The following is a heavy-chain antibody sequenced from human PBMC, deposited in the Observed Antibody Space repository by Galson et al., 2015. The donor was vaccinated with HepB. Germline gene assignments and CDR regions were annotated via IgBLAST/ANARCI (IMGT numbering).Heavy chain of an antibody. CDR3: ARDHWDSYYYGMDA. CDR2: IHPNSGGT. V-gene: IGHV1-2*05. CDR1: GYTFTAFY. D-gene: IGHD7-27*01. J-gene: IGHJ6*02. Sequence: SVKVSCKASGYTFTAFYINWVRQAPGRGLEWVGRIHPNSGGTNYAQKFQGRVTLTRDTSINTAYMELSRMTSDDTGGYFCARDHWDSYYYGMDAWCRGTTVIVSS.